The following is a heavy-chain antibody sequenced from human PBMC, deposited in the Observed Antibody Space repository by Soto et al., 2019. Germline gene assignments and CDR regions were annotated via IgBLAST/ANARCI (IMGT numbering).Heavy chain of an antibody. CDR3: ARDTGRGGXAAGDFQH. D-gene: IGHD1-26*01. V-gene: IGHV1-69*08. J-gene: IGHJ1*01. CDR2: IIPILGIA. Sequence: QVQLVQSGAEVKKPGSSVKVSCKASGGTFSSYTISWVRQAPGQGLEWMGRIIPILGIANYAQKFQGRVTITADKSTSTAYMELSXLRSEXTAVXYCARDTGRGGXAAGDFQHWGQGTLVTVSS. CDR1: GGTFSSYT.